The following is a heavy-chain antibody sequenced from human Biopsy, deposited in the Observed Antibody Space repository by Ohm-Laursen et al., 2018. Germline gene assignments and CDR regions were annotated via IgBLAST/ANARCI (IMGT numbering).Heavy chain of an antibody. V-gene: IGHV3-21*04. J-gene: IGHJ6*02. CDR3: TKDQDYGDYGMDV. Sequence: GSLRLSCTASGFTFNGDNANWVRQAPGKGLEWVSYISRDSSHIYYADSVKGRFTISRDNAKNSLYLQMNSLRAEDTAFYYCTKDQDYGDYGMDVWGQGTTVTVSS. CDR2: ISRDSSHI. D-gene: IGHD4-17*01. CDR1: GFTFNGDN.